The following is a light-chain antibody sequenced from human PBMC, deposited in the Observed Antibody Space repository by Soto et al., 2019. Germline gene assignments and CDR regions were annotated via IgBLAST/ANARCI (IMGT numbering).Light chain of an antibody. V-gene: IGLV2-14*03. Sequence: QSVLTQPASVSGSPGQSIAISCTGVRTDVDGYDYVSWYQQHPGQAPQLIIYDVYSRPSGVSHRFSGSKSGDTASLTISGFQAEDEADYYCTSYTSSTPFYVFGTGTKVTVL. CDR1: RTDVDGYDY. CDR3: TSYTSSTPFYV. CDR2: DVY. J-gene: IGLJ1*01.